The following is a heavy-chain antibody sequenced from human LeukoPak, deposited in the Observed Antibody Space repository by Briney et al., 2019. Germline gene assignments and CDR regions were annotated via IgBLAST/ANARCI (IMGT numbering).Heavy chain of an antibody. J-gene: IGHJ4*02. D-gene: IGHD2-2*02. CDR1: GFTFSSYG. CDR2: IRYDGSNK. CDR3: ARGRLVVPAAILDY. V-gene: IGHV3-33*01. Sequence: GRSLRLSCAASGFTFSSYGMHWVRQAPGKGLEWVAVIRYDGSNKYYADSVKGRFTISRDNSKNTLYLQMNSLRAEDTAVYYCARGRLVVPAAILDYWGQGTLVTVSS.